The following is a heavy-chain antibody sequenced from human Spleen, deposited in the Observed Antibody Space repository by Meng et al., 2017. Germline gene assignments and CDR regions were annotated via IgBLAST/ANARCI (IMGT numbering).Heavy chain of an antibody. J-gene: IGHJ4*02. V-gene: IGHV4-34*01. CDR2: INHSGST. D-gene: IGHD4-11*01. Sequence: QWQQQQWGAGLLKPSSTLSLTCVVSGGSFSDYYWSWIRQPPGKGLEWIGEINHSGSTNYNPSLESRATISVDTSQNNLSLKLSSVTAADSAVYYCARGPTTMAHDFDYWGQGTLVTVSS. CDR1: GGSFSDYY. CDR3: ARGPTTMAHDFDY.